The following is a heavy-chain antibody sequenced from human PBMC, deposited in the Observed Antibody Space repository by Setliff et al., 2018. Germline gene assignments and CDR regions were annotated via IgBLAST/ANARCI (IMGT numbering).Heavy chain of an antibody. J-gene: IGHJ4*02. CDR2: IYHGGDT. Sequence: SETLSLTCTVSGGSVGNSHYYWSWIRQPAGKGLEWIGRIYHGGDTYYNASLKSRLTISVDTSKNQFSLKLRSVTAADTAVYYCARTGTYRYFDSWGQGTRVTVSS. CDR1: GGSVGNSHYY. V-gene: IGHV4-39*01. CDR3: ARTGTYRYFDS. D-gene: IGHD1-1*01.